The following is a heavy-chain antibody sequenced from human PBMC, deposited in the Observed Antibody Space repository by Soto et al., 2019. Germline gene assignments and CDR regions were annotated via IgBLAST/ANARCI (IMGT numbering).Heavy chain of an antibody. J-gene: IGHJ4*02. D-gene: IGHD4-17*01. CDR1: GGSVSDYY. CDR3: ARDPAGDYGH. V-gene: IGHV4-59*02. CDR2: IHERGVT. Sequence: PSETLSLTCNVSGGSVSDYYWSWIRQAPGKGLEWIGYIHERGVTNYNPSLKSRVTMSVDTSKNQFSLTLRSVHTADTAIYFCARDPAGDYGHWGRGTLVTV.